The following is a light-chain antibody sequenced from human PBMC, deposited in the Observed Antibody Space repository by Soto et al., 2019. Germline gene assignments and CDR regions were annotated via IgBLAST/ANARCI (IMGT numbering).Light chain of an antibody. CDR3: HQYGTSPST. CDR2: GAS. J-gene: IGKJ2*01. V-gene: IGKV3-20*01. CDR1: QSVSSSY. Sequence: EVVLTQSPGTLSLSPGERATLSCRASQSVSSSYLAWYQQKPGQAPRLLIYGASSMATGIPDRFSGSGSGTDFTLTISRLEPEDFAGYYCHQYGTSPSTFGQGTKVEIK.